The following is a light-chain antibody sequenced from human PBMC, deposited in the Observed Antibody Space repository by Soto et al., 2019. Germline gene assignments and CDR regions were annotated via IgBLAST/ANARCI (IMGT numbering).Light chain of an antibody. CDR3: LKHNSYPWT. V-gene: IGKV1-17*01. CDR1: QGIRND. J-gene: IGKJ1*01. CDR2: AAF. Sequence: DIQITQSPSSLSASVGDRVTITCRASQGIRNDLGCYQQKPGKAPKRLIYAAFSFQSGVRSRFSGSGSGTVFTLTLASLQPEDFATYYCLKHNSYPWTFGQGTKVEIK.